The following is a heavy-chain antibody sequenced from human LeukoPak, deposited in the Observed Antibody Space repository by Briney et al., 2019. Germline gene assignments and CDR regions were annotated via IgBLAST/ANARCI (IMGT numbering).Heavy chain of an antibody. V-gene: IGHV1-69*04. J-gene: IGHJ4*02. CDR3: ARGYWGASGSYSIVDY. Sequence: ASVKVSCKASGGTFGSYAISWVRQAPGQGLEWMGRIIPILGIANYAQKFQGRVTITADKSTSTAYMELSSLRSEDTAVYYCARGYWGASGSYSIVDYWGQGTLVTVSS. CDR2: IIPILGIA. CDR1: GGTFGSYA. D-gene: IGHD1-26*01.